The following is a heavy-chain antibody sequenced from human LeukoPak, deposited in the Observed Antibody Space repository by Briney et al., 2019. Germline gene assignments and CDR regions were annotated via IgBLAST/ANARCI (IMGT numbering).Heavy chain of an antibody. J-gene: IGHJ4*02. CDR2: IYHSGST. CDR3: ASQIRFLEWLRPFDY. V-gene: IGHV4-30-2*01. CDR1: GGSISSGGYY. D-gene: IGHD3-3*01. Sequence: PSETLSLTCTVSGGSISSGGYYWSWIRQPPGKGLEWIGYIYHSGSTYYNPSLRSRVTISVDRSKNQFSLKLSSVTAADTAVYYCASQIRFLEWLRPFDYWGQGTLVTVSS.